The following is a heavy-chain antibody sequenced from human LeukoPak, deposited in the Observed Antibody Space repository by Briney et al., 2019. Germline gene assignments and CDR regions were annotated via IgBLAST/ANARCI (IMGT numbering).Heavy chain of an antibody. Sequence: SETLSLTCTVSGGSIRSGGYYWSWVRQHPGEGLEWIGYVYYSGSTYYNPSLKNRVTISVHTSNNQFSLNLTSVTAADTAVYYCARAPPIIAVAGSAFDVCGQGTMVTVSS. D-gene: IGHD6-19*01. CDR1: GGSIRSGGYY. V-gene: IGHV4-31*03. J-gene: IGHJ3*01. CDR2: VYYSGST. CDR3: ARAPPIIAVAGSAFDV.